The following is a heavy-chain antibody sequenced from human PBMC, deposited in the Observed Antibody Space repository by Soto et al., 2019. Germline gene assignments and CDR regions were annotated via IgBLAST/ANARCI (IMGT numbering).Heavy chain of an antibody. D-gene: IGHD2-21*02. Sequence: QVQLVQSGAEVKKPGGSVRLSCQSSGYKFTSLAVHWVRQAPRQGLEWMGWINPGSGNRKYARNFQGRVTLSSDTSASTVYMELNSLRSEDSAVFYCYVVVTSPSYSAHWGQGTLVTVSS. J-gene: IGHJ4*02. CDR1: GYKFTSLA. CDR2: INPGSGNR. CDR3: YVVVTSPSYSAH. V-gene: IGHV1-3*01.